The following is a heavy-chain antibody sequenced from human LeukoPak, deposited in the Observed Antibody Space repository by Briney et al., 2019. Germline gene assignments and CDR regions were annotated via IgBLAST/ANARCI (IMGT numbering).Heavy chain of an antibody. Sequence: PSETLSLTCAVYGGSFSGYYWSWIRQPPGKGLEWIGEINHSGSTNYNPSLKSRVTISVDTSKNQFSLKLSSVTAADTAVYYCAYGDIDCFDYWGQGTLVTVSS. CDR3: AYGDIDCFDY. V-gene: IGHV4-34*01. D-gene: IGHD4-17*01. J-gene: IGHJ4*02. CDR1: GGSFSGYY. CDR2: INHSGST.